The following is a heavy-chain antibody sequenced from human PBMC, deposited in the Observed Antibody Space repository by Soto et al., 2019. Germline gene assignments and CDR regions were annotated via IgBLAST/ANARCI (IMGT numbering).Heavy chain of an antibody. Sequence: GGSLRLSCAASGFTFSSYSMNWVRQAPGKGLEWVSSISSSSSYIYYADSVKGRFTISRDNAKNSLYLQMNSLRTEDTAVYYCARGLTWIQLQYYYYYYGMDVWGQGTTVTVSS. CDR3: ARGLTWIQLQYYYYYYGMDV. V-gene: IGHV3-21*01. CDR1: GFTFSSYS. D-gene: IGHD5-18*01. J-gene: IGHJ6*02. CDR2: ISSSSSYI.